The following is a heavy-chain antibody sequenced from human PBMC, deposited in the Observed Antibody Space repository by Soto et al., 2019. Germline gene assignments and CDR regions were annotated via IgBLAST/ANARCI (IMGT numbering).Heavy chain of an antibody. J-gene: IGHJ6*02. CDR1: GGSISSSNW. CDR2: IYHSGST. Sequence: SETLSLTCAVSGGSISSSNWWSWVRQPPGKGLEWIGEIYHSGSTNYNPSLKSRVTISVDKSKNQFSLKLSSVTAADAAVYYCARVGAVAGTGYYYYYYGMDVWGQGTTVTVSS. V-gene: IGHV4-4*02. CDR3: ARVGAVAGTGYYYYYYGMDV. D-gene: IGHD6-19*01.